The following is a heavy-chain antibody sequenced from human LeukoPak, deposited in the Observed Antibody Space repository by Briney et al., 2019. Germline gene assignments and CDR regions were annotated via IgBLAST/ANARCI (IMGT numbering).Heavy chain of an antibody. Sequence: GESLKICCKGSGYSFTIYWIGWVRQMPGKGLEWMGIIYPGDSDTRYSPSFQGQVTISADKSISTAYLQWSSLKASDTAMYYCARAGYSSGGSCYYYYYGMDVWGQGTTVTVSS. J-gene: IGHJ6*02. V-gene: IGHV5-51*01. D-gene: IGHD2-15*01. CDR1: GYSFTIYW. CDR2: IYPGDSDT. CDR3: ARAGYSSGGSCYYYYYGMDV.